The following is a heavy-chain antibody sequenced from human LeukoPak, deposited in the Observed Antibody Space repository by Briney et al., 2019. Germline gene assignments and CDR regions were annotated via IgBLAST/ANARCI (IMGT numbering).Heavy chain of an antibody. CDR3: ARGLRGWHAFDI. J-gene: IGHJ3*02. CDR2: INPNSGGT. V-gene: IGHV1-2*02. Sequence: ASLTLTCTAYGYTFSGYYMNWVRQPPGKGLEWMGWINPNSGGTNYAQKFQGRVTMTRDTSISTAYMELSRLRSDDTAVYYCARGLRGWHAFDIWGQGTMVTVSS. CDR1: GYTFSGYY. D-gene: IGHD3-16*01.